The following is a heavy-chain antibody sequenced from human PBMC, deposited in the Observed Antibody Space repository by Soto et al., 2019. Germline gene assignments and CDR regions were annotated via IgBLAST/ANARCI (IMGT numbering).Heavy chain of an antibody. CDR3: AHREYSSSLDAFDI. CDR2: IYWDDDK. D-gene: IGHD6-6*01. V-gene: IGHV2-5*02. J-gene: IGHJ3*02. Sequence: QITLKESGPTLVKPTQPLTLTCTFSGFSLSTSGVGVGWIRQPPGKALEWLALIYWDDDKRYSPSLKSRLTITKDTSKNQVVLTMTNMDPVDTATYYCAHREYSSSLDAFDIWGQGTMVTVSS. CDR1: GFSLSTSGVG.